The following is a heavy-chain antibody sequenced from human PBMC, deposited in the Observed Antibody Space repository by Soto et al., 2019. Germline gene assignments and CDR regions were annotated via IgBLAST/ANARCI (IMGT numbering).Heavy chain of an antibody. D-gene: IGHD3-10*01. CDR2: ISGSGGST. V-gene: IGHV3-23*01. J-gene: IGHJ4*02. CDR1: GFTFSSYA. CDR3: AKGIVRFGELSDVDY. Sequence: PGGSLRLSCAASGFTFSSYAMSWVRQAPGKGLKWVSAISGSGGSTYYADSVKGRVTISRDNSKNKLYLQMNSLRAEDTVVYYCAKGIVRFGELSDVDYWGQGTLVTVCS.